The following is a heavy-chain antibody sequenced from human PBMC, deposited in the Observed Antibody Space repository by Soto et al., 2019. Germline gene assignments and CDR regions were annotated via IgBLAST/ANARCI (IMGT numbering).Heavy chain of an antibody. CDR3: AREGGSTYYYYYYGMDV. J-gene: IGHJ6*02. V-gene: IGHV3-20*04. Sequence: AGGSLRLSCAASGFTFDDYGMSWVRQAPGKGLEWVSGINWNGGSTGYADSVKGRFTISRDNAKNSLYLQMNSLRAEDTALYYCAREGGSTYYYYYYGMDVWGQGTTVPVPS. CDR1: GFTFDDYG. CDR2: INWNGGST.